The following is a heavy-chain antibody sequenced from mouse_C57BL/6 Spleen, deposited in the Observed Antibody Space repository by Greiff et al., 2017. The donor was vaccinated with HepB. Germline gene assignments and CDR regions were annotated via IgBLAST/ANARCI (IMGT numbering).Heavy chain of an antibody. D-gene: IGHD2-1*01. CDR3: ARDSTIDY. J-gene: IGHJ2*01. V-gene: IGHV1-42*01. CDR1: GYSFTGYY. CDR2: INPSTGGT. Sequence: EVQLQQSGPELVKPGASVKISCKASGYSFTGYYMNWVKQSPEKSLEWIGEINPSTGGTTYNQKFKAKATLTVDKSSSTAYMQLKSLTSEDSAVYYCARDSTIDYWGQGTTLTVSS.